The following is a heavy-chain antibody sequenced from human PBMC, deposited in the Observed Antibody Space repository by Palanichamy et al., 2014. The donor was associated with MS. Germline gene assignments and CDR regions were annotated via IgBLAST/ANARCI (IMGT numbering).Heavy chain of an antibody. V-gene: IGHV1-24*01. J-gene: IGHJ3*02. CDR2: YGPVDGER. D-gene: IGHD2-15*01. Sequence: QVQLVQSGAEVKKPGASVKVSCKISGDTLSELSIHWVRQAPGEGLEWMGSYGPVDGERIYAQNFQGRVTMTEDTFTDKVYTSYMELRSLRSEDTAFYYCATGGGTAFDIWGQGTVVTVSS. CDR1: GDTLSELS. CDR3: ATGGGTAFDI.